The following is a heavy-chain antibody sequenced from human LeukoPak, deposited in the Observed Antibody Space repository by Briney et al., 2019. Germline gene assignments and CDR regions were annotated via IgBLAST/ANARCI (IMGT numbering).Heavy chain of an antibody. D-gene: IGHD3-22*01. CDR3: RCEAEDSSGYSQHAFDI. CDR1: GFTFSSYW. Sequence: GGSLRLSCAASGFTFSSYWMSWVRQAPGKGLEWVANIKQDGSEKYYVDSVKGRFAISRDNAKNSLYLQMNSLRAEDTAVYYCRCEAEDSSGYSQHAFDIWGQGTMVTVSS. CDR2: IKQDGSEK. V-gene: IGHV3-7*01. J-gene: IGHJ3*02.